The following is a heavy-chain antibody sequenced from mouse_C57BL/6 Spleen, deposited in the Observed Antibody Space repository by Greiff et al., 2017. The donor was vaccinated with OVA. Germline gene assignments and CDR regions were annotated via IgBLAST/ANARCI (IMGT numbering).Heavy chain of an antibody. CDR1: GFTFSSYA. Sequence: EVQLVESGEGLVKPGGSLKLSCAASGFTFSSYAMSWVRQTPEKRLEWVAYISSGGDYIYYADTVKGRFPITRDNARNTLYLQMSSLKSEDTAMYYCTSARGSSYDYFDFWGQGTTLTVSS. CDR3: TSARGSSYDYFDF. D-gene: IGHD1-1*01. CDR2: ISSGGDYI. J-gene: IGHJ2*01. V-gene: IGHV5-9-1*02.